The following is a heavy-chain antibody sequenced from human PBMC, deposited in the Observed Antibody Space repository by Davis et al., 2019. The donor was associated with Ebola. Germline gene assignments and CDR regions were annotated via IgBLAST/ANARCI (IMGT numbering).Heavy chain of an antibody. CDR1: GFTFSSHA. CDR3: TRALSGSSYDASDI. V-gene: IGHV3-23*01. J-gene: IGHJ3*02. D-gene: IGHD1-26*01. CDR2: MSSGGNI. Sequence: GGSLRLSCAASGFTFSSHAMSWVRQAPGKGLEWVSIMSSGGNIYYADSLKGRFTISRDNSKNTLYLQMNYLRAEDTAIYYCTRALSGSSYDASDIWGQGTTVTVSS.